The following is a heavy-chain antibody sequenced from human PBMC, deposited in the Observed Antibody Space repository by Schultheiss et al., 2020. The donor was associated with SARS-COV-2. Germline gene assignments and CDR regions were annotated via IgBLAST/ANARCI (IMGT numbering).Heavy chain of an antibody. Sequence: SQTLSLTCTVSGGSISSYYWGWIRQPPGKGLEWIGNIYYSGSTYYNPSLKSRVTISVDTSKNQFSLKLSSVTAADTAVYYCVGKGSSGYYYFDYWGQGTLVTVSS. CDR3: VGKGSSGYYYFDY. J-gene: IGHJ4*02. CDR2: IYYSGST. D-gene: IGHD3-22*01. CDR1: GGSISSYY. V-gene: IGHV4-59*04.